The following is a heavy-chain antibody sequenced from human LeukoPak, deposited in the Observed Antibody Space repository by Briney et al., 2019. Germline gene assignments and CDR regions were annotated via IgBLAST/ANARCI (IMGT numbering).Heavy chain of an antibody. CDR2: INTSGGST. D-gene: IGHD2-2*01. Sequence: ASVKVSCKASGYTFTSYYMHWVRQAPGQGLEWMGIINTSGGSTSYAQKFQGRVTMTRDTSTSTVYMELSSLRSEDTAVYYCARGPYCSSTSCYWSYYYYYGMDVWGKGTTVTVSS. V-gene: IGHV1-46*01. CDR3: ARGPYCSSTSCYWSYYYYYGMDV. J-gene: IGHJ6*04. CDR1: GYTFTSYY.